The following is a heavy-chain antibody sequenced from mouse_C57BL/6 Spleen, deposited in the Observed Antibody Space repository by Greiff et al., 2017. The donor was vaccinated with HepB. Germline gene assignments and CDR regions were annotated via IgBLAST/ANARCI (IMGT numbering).Heavy chain of an antibody. D-gene: IGHD1-1*01. V-gene: IGHV1-82*01. J-gene: IGHJ4*01. CDR2: IYPGDGDT. CDR3: ARSYYYGSSYDYAMDY. CDR1: GYAFSSSW. Sequence: QVQLKQSGPELVKPGASVKISCKASGYAFSSSWMNWVKQRPGKGLEWIGRIYPGDGDTNYNGKFKGKATLTADKSSSTAYMQLSSLTSEDSAVYFCARSYYYGSSYDYAMDYWGQGTSVTVSS.